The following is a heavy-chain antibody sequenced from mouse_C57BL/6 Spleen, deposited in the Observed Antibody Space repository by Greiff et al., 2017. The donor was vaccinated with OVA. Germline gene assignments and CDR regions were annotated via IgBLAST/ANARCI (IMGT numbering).Heavy chain of an antibody. D-gene: IGHD1-1*01. Sequence: QVQLQQPGTELVKPGVSVKLSCKASGYTFTSYWMHWVKQRPGQGLEWIGNINPSNGGTNYNEKFKSKATLTVDKSSSTAYMQLSSLTSEDSAVYYCARDGSSLYWYFDVWGTGTTVTVSS. J-gene: IGHJ1*03. CDR3: ARDGSSLYWYFDV. CDR1: GYTFTSYW. V-gene: IGHV1-53*01. CDR2: INPSNGGT.